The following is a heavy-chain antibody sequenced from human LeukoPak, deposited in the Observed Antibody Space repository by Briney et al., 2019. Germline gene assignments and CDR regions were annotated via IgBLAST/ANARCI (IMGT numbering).Heavy chain of an antibody. CDR1: GGSISGYY. Sequence: PSETLSLTCTVSGGSISGYYWTWIRRAPGKGLELIGYISYSGSPNYNPSFKSRVTISVDMSKNQFSLNLRAVTVADTAVYYCARHRQWELLRGAWFDPWGQGTLVTVSS. V-gene: IGHV4-59*08. J-gene: IGHJ5*02. CDR3: ARHRQWELLRGAWFDP. CDR2: ISYSGSP. D-gene: IGHD1-26*01.